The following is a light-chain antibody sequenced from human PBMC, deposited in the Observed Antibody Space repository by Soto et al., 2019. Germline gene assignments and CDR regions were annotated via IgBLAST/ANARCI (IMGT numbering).Light chain of an antibody. J-gene: IGKJ4*02. Sequence: EIVVTQSPATLSLSPGERATLSCRASQSVSSYLAWYQQKPGQAPRLLIYDASNRATGIPARFSGSGSGTDFTLPISSLEPEDFAVYYCQQRSNWPPLTFGGGTKVEIK. CDR1: QSVSSY. V-gene: IGKV3-11*01. CDR2: DAS. CDR3: QQRSNWPPLT.